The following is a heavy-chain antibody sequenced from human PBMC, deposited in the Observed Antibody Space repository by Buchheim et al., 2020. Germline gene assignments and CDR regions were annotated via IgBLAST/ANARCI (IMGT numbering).Heavy chain of an antibody. CDR2: VSASGDS. CDR1: GGSITGSY. CDR3: ARDCGGDCYGHYYGLDV. D-gene: IGHD2-21*02. J-gene: IGHJ6*02. Sequence: QVQLQESGPGLVKPSETLSLTCNVSGGSITGSYWSWLRQPPGKGLEWIGYVSASGDSIYNPSLESRVTMSVETFQNQFLLKLRSATAADTAIYYCARDCGGDCYGHYYGLDVWGQGTT. V-gene: IGHV4-4*08.